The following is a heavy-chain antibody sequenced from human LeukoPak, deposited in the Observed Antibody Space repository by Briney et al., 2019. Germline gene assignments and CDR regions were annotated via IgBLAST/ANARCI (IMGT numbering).Heavy chain of an antibody. D-gene: IGHD3-10*01. J-gene: IGHJ2*01. CDR3: ARTRGDPNWYFDL. Sequence: PSETLSLTCSVSGDYIGSSFWSWLRQPPGKGLEWIGYIYYSGSTNYNPSLKRRVTMSVDTSKNQFSLKLTSVSAADTAVFYCARTRGDPNWYFDLWGRGILVTVSS. CDR1: GDYIGSSF. V-gene: IGHV4-59*08. CDR2: IYYSGST.